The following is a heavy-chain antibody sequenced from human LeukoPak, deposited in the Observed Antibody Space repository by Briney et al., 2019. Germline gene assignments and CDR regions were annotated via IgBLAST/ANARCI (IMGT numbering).Heavy chain of an antibody. CDR1: GYSFTSYW. CDR2: IYPGDSDT. D-gene: IGHD3-22*01. Sequence: GESLKISCKGSGYSFTSYWIGWVGRMPGEGLEWMGIIYPGDSDTRYSPSFQGQVTFSADKSISTAYLQWSSLKASDTAMYYCARQVSDSSGYYSTWGEGTLVTVS. CDR3: ARQVSDSSGYYST. V-gene: IGHV5-51*01. J-gene: IGHJ4*02.